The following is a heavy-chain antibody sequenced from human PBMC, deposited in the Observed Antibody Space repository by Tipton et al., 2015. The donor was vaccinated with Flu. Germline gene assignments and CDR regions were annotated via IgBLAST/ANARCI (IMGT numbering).Heavy chain of an antibody. D-gene: IGHD3-10*01. J-gene: IGHJ4*02. CDR1: GYSIISGYY. Sequence: TLSLTCDVSGYSIISGYYWGWIRQPPGKGLEWIGTIYQSGSTYYEPSLKSRVTISLDTFQNQFSLKLISVTAADTAVYYCSRSTYYYGSGSSDYWGQGTLVAVSS. CDR2: IYQSGST. V-gene: IGHV4-38-2*01. CDR3: SRSTYYYGSGSSDY.